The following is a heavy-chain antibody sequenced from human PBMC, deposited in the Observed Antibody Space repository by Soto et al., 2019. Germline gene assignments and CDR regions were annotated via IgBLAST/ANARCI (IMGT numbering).Heavy chain of an antibody. J-gene: IGHJ5*02. CDR1: GFSLSTSGVG. V-gene: IGHV2-5*01. CDR2: IYWNDDK. D-gene: IGHD3-9*01. CDR3: AHRRVRYFVWLLFNWFDP. Sequence: SGPTLVNPTQTLTLTCTFSGFSLSTSGVGVGWIRQPPGKALEWLALIYWNDDKRYSPSLKSRLTITKDTSKNQVVLTMTNMDPVDTATYYCAHRRVRYFVWLLFNWFDPWGQGTLVTVSS.